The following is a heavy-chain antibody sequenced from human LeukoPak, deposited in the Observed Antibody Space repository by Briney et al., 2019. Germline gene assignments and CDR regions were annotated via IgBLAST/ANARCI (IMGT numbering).Heavy chain of an antibody. V-gene: IGHV3-30*02. CDR2: IRYDGSNK. D-gene: IGHD3-3*01. J-gene: IGHJ4*02. CDR1: GFTLSSYG. CDR3: AKDLPDFWSGYSGGEDY. Sequence: GGSLRLSCAASGFTLSSYGMHWVRQAPGKGLEWVAFIRYDGSNKYYADSVKGRFTISRDNSKNTLYLQMNSLRAEDTAVYYCAKDLPDFWSGYSGGEDYWGQGTLVTVSS.